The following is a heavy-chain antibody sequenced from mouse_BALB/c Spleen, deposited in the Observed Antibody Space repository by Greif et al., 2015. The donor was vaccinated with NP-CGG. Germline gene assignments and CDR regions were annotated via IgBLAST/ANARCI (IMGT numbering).Heavy chain of an antibody. CDR3: LSTMITTGASWFAY. CDR1: GFNIKDYY. D-gene: IGHD2-4*01. CDR2: IDPENGDT. V-gene: IGHV14-4*02. J-gene: IGHJ3*01. Sequence: VQLQQSGAELVRSGASVKLSCTASGFNIKDYYMHWVKQRPEQGLEWIGWIDPENGDTEYAPKFQGKATMTADTSSNTAYLQLSSLTSEDTAVYYCLSTMITTGASWFAYWGQGTLFTVSA.